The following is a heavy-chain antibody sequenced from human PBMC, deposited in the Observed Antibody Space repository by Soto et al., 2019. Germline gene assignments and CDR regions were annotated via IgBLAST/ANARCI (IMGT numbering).Heavy chain of an antibody. D-gene: IGHD2-15*01. CDR2: IYWDDDK. J-gene: IGHJ4*02. CDR1: GFSLSTSGVG. V-gene: IGHV2-5*02. Sequence: GSGPTLVNPTQTLTLTCSGSGFSLSTSGVGVGWIRQPPGKALEWLALIYWDDDKRYSPSLESRLTITKETSKNQVVLTMTNMDPLDTATYSCAPSVAPRIFEYWGQGTLVTSPQ. CDR3: APSVAPRIFEY.